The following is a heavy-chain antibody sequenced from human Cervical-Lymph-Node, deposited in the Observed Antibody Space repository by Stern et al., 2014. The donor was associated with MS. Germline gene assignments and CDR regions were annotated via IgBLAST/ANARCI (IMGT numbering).Heavy chain of an antibody. CDR1: GFTFSNHV. V-gene: IGHV3-30-3*01. J-gene: IGHJ4*02. D-gene: IGHD4/OR15-4a*01. CDR2: IWRDGSNT. CDR3: AREDGAFDY. Sequence: VQLVESGGGVVQPGRSLRLSCAASGFTFSNHVLHWVRQAPGKGLECVAVIWRDGSNTVNADSVKGRFTFSRDNSKDTLYLQMNSLRPEDTAVYYCAREDGAFDYWGQGTLVTVSS.